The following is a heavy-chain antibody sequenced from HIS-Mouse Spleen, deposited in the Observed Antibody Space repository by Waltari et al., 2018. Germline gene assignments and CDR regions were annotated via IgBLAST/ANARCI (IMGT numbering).Heavy chain of an antibody. CDR1: GGSISSSSYY. V-gene: IGHV4-39*01. Sequence: QLQLQESGPGLVKPSETLSLTCTVSGGSISSSSYYCGWIRQPPGKGLEWNGRIYYRGSTYYNPSLKSRVTISVDTSKNQFSLKLSSVTAADTAVYYCAYGDYFDYWGQGTLVTVSS. CDR3: AYGDYFDY. J-gene: IGHJ4*02. CDR2: IYYRGST. D-gene: IGHD4-17*01.